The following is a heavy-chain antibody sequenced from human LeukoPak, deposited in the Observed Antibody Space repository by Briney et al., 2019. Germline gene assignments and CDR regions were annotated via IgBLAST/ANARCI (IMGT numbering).Heavy chain of an antibody. Sequence: PSETLSLTCTVSGGSIRSYFWSWIRQPPGKALEWLGYICYSGSTKYNPYLKNRVTISVDTSKNQFSLKLSSVTAADTAVYYCARGRDGYSSDAFDIWGQGTMVTVSS. CDR3: ARGRDGYSSDAFDI. CDR2: ICYSGST. V-gene: IGHV4-59*01. D-gene: IGHD5-24*01. CDR1: GGSIRSYF. J-gene: IGHJ3*02.